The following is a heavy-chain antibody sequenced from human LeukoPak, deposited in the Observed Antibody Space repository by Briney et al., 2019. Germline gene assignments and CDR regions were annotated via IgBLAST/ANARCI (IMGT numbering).Heavy chain of an antibody. D-gene: IGHD6-19*01. V-gene: IGHV4-59*08. CDR3: AKLGHSDGWYLGAFDI. Sequence: SETLSLTCAVSGGSITGHYWNWLRQTPGMRLEWIGYTSYSRTTIYNSYFKGRATMSIDTSKNQLYLNLTSVTATDTAVYYCAKLGHSDGWYLGAFDIWGQGTTVIVSS. CDR2: TSYSRTT. J-gene: IGHJ3*02. CDR1: GGSITGHY.